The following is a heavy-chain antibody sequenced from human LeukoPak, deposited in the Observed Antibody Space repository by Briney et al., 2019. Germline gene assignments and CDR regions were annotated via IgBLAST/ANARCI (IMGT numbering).Heavy chain of an antibody. CDR3: ARDGGYCSSTSCRQFDY. CDR2: IKQDGSEK. CDR1: GFIFSSYW. D-gene: IGHD2-2*01. Sequence: GGSLRLSCAASGFIFSSYWMSWVRQAPGKGVEWVANIKQDGSEKYYVDSVKGRFTISRDNAKNSLYLQMNSLRAEDTAVCYCARDGGYCSSTSCRQFDYWGQGTLVTVSS. V-gene: IGHV3-7*01. J-gene: IGHJ4*02.